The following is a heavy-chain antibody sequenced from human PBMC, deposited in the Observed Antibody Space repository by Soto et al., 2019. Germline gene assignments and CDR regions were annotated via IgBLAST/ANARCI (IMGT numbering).Heavy chain of an antibody. Sequence: QITLKESGPTLVKPTQTLTLTCSFSGFSLSSVGVGVGWIRQPPGKALEWLALIYWDDDKRYSPSLKSRLTITKDTSKNPVVLTMTNSDPVDTATYYCAHTLDWGEGRFDYWGQGTLVTVSS. CDR3: AHTLDWGEGRFDY. D-gene: IGHD7-27*01. CDR2: IYWDDDK. CDR1: GFSLSSVGVG. V-gene: IGHV2-5*02. J-gene: IGHJ4*02.